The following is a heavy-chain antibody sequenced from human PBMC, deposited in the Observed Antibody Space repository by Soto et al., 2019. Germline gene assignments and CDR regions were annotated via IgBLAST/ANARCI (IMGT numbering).Heavy chain of an antibody. CDR2: ISWNSGSI. V-gene: IGHV3-9*01. J-gene: IGHJ6*02. CDR1: GFTFDDYA. Sequence: QPGGSLRLSCAASGFTFDDYAMHWVRQAPGKGLEWVSGISWNSGSIGYADSVKGRFTISRDNAKNSLYLQMNSLRAEDTALYYCAKVSGSSSQYYYYYGMDVWGQGTTVTVSS. CDR3: AKVSGSSSQYYYYYGMDV. D-gene: IGHD1-26*01.